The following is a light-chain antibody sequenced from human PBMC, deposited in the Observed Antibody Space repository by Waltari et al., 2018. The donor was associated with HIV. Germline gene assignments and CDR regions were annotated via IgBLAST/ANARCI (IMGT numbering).Light chain of an antibody. CDR2: QDR. J-gene: IGLJ2*01. Sequence: SYELTQPPSVSVSPGQTASITCSGDKLGNKNVCWYQQKSGQSPVLVIYQDRRRPSGIPRRFSGSNSGNTATLTISGTQAVDEVDYYCQTWDSFIVVFAGGTRLTVL. CDR3: QTWDSFIVV. CDR1: KLGNKN. V-gene: IGLV3-1*01.